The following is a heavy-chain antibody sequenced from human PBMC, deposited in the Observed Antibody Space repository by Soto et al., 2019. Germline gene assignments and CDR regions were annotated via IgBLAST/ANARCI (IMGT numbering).Heavy chain of an antibody. V-gene: IGHV3-30*18. CDR2: ISYDGSNK. CDR1: RFTFSSYG. D-gene: IGHD6-13*01. Sequence: GGSLRLSCAASRFTFSSYGMHWVRQAPGKGLEWVAVISYDGSNKYYADSVKGRFTISRDNSKNTLYLQMNSLRAEDTAVYYCAKAPLIAAAGTFDYWGQGTLVTVSS. CDR3: AKAPLIAAAGTFDY. J-gene: IGHJ4*02.